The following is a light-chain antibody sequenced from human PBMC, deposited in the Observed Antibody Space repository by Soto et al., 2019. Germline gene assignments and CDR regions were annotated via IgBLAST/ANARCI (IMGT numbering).Light chain of an antibody. Sequence: IVMTQSPSTLSVSPGERATLSCSDSQSVSSNLAWYQQKPGQAPRLLIYGASTRATGIPARFSGSGSGTEFTLTISSLQSEDFAVYYCQQYNNWPHITFGQGTRLEI. CDR2: GAS. CDR1: QSVSSN. J-gene: IGKJ5*01. CDR3: QQYNNWPHIT. V-gene: IGKV3D-15*01.